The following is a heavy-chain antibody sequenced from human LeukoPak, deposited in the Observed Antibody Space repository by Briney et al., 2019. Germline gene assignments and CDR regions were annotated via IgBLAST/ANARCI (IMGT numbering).Heavy chain of an antibody. J-gene: IGHJ2*01. CDR2: IHYPAST. V-gene: IGHV4-59*02. D-gene: IGHD6-19*01. Sequence: PSETLPLTCTVSGDSVSAFYWSWLRQSPGTGLEWIGFIHYPASTAYNPSLKSRVTISLETSRNQLSLMLTSLTPADTAMYYCARGSSDVYWYLDVWGRGTLVTVSS. CDR1: GDSVSAFY. CDR3: ARGSSDVYWYLDV.